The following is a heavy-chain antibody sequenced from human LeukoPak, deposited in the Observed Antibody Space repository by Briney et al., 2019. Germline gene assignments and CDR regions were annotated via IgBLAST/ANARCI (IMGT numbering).Heavy chain of an antibody. J-gene: IGHJ4*02. V-gene: IGHV3-53*01. CDR2: IYSGGST. Sequence: GGSLRLSCAASGFTVSSNYMSWVRQAPGKGLEWVSVIYSGGSTYYADSVKGRFTISRDNSKNTLYPQMNSLRAEDTAVYYCARNGYGDRYFDYWGQGTLVTVSS. D-gene: IGHD4-17*01. CDR1: GFTVSSNY. CDR3: ARNGYGDRYFDY.